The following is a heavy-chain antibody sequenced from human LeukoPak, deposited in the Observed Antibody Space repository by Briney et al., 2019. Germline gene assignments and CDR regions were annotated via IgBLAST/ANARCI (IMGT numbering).Heavy chain of an antibody. CDR3: ARVHPEDWNYRDYLSYYVDY. CDR1: GYTFTSYG. Sequence: ASVKVSCKASGYTFTSYGISWVRQAPGQGLEWMGWISAYNGNTNYAQKLQGRVTMTTDTSTSTAYTELRSLRSDDTAVYYCARVHPEDWNYRDYLSYYVDYWGQGTLVTVSS. CDR2: ISAYNGNT. V-gene: IGHV1-18*01. D-gene: IGHD1-7*01. J-gene: IGHJ4*02.